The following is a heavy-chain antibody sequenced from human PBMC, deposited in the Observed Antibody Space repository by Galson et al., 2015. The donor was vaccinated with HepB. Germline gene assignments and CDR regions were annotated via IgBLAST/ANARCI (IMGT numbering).Heavy chain of an antibody. Sequence: SLRLSCAASGFTFSSYGMHWVRQAPGKGLEWVAVISYDGSNKYYADSVKGRFTISRDNSKNTLYLQMNSLRAEDTAVYYCAKDRNTFGGVIVYYFDYWGQGTLVTVSS. V-gene: IGHV3-30*18. J-gene: IGHJ4*02. CDR2: ISYDGSNK. CDR3: AKDRNTFGGVIVYYFDY. CDR1: GFTFSSYG. D-gene: IGHD3-16*02.